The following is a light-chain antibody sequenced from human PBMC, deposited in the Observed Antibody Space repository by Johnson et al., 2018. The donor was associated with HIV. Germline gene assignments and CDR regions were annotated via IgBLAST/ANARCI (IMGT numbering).Light chain of an antibody. CDR2: ENT. CDR1: SSNIGNNY. J-gene: IGLJ1*01. Sequence: QSVLTQPPSVSAAPGQKVTISCSGSSSNIGNNYVSWYQQLPGTAPKLLIYENTKRPSGIPDRFSGSKSGTSATLGITGLQTGDEADYYCGTWDTSLSAGGVFGTWTKVTGL. CDR3: GTWDTSLSAGGV. V-gene: IGLV1-51*02.